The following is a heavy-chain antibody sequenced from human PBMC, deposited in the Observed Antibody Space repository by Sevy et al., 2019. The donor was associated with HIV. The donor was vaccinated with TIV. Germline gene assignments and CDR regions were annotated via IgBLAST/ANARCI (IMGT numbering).Heavy chain of an antibody. CDR1: GFIFSSYA. Sequence: GGSLRLSCAASGFIFSSYAMSWVRQAPGKGLEWVSTISGHGGSTYYADSVKGRFTISRDNSKNTLDLQMNILRAEDTAVYYCAGGFWSGFDYWGQGTLVTVSS. J-gene: IGHJ4*02. CDR2: ISGHGGST. CDR3: AGGFWSGFDY. V-gene: IGHV3-23*01. D-gene: IGHD3-3*01.